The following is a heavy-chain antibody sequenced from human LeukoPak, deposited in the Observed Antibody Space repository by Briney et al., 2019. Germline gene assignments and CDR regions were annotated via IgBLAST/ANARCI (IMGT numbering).Heavy chain of an antibody. CDR1: GFTFSSFW. Sequence: PGGSLRLSCAASGFTFSSFWMSWVRQAPGKGLEWVDNIKQEGSDKYYVDSVKGRFTISRDNAENSLHLQMNSLRVEDTAVYYCVRLEHRFDYWGQGTLVTVSS. V-gene: IGHV3-7*01. J-gene: IGHJ4*02. D-gene: IGHD1-14*01. CDR3: VRLEHRFDY. CDR2: IKQEGSDK.